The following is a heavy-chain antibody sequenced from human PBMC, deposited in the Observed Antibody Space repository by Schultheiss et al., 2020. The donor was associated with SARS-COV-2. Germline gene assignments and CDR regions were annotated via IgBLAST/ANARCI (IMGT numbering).Heavy chain of an antibody. V-gene: IGHV3-21*01. Sequence: GGSLRLSCAASGFTFSSYSMNWVRQAPGKGLEWVSSISSSSSYIYYADSVKGRFTISRDNAKNSLYLQMNSLRAEDTAVYYCARDNGIAARRRFDYWGQGTLVTVSS. CDR2: ISSSSSYI. CDR1: GFTFSSYS. CDR3: ARDNGIAARRRFDY. J-gene: IGHJ4*02. D-gene: IGHD6-6*01.